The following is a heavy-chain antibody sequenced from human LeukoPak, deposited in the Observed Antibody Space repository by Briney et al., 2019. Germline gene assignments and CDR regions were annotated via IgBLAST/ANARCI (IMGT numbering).Heavy chain of an antibody. CDR1: GYTFTGYY. CDR2: INPNRGGT. V-gene: IGHV1-2*02. Sequence: ASVKVSCKASGYTFTGYYIHWVRQALGQGLEWMGWINPNRGGTNYAQKFQGRGTMTRDTSISTGYMELSRLRSDDTAVYYCARAFRYSSSWYFDYWGEGTLVTVSS. D-gene: IGHD6-13*01. J-gene: IGHJ4*02. CDR3: ARAFRYSSSWYFDY.